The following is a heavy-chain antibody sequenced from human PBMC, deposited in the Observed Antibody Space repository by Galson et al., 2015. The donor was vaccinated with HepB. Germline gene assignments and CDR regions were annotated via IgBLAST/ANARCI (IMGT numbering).Heavy chain of an antibody. V-gene: IGHV4-59*01. J-gene: IGHJ5*02. CDR1: GGSISSYY. D-gene: IGHD3-3*01. CDR3: ARVAGEWLLGTFNWFDP. Sequence: SETLSLTCTVSGGSISSYYWSWIRQPPGKGLEWIGYIYYSGSTNYNPSLKSRVTISVDTSKNQFSLKLSSVAAADTAVYYCARVAGEWLLGTFNWFDPWGQGTLVTVSS. CDR2: IYYSGST.